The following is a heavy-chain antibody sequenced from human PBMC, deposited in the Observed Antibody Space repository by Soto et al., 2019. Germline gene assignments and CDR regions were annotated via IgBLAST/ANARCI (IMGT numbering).Heavy chain of an antibody. CDR1: GFTVTNNH. CDR3: TGFGGNSV. J-gene: IGHJ4*02. D-gene: IGHD2-21*02. CDR2: IWNNGRT. V-gene: IGHV3-53*01. Sequence: EVQVVESGGGLTQPGGSLRLSCAVSGFTVTNNHVTWVRQSTGKGLECVSVIWNNGRTSYADSVKGRFSISRDNSKNTVYLQMKSLRAEDTAMYYCTGFGGNSVWGQRTLVTVSS.